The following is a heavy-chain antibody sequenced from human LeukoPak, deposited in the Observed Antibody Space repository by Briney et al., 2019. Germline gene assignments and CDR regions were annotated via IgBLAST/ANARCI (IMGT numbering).Heavy chain of an antibody. CDR2: IYSGGST. J-gene: IGHJ6*02. Sequence: GGSLRLSCAASGFTVSSNYMSWVRQAPRKGLEWVSVIYSGGSTYYADSVKGRFTISRDNSKNTLYLQMNSLRAEDTAVYYCARAEVGVYYGMDVWGQGTTVTVSS. CDR1: GFTVSSNY. D-gene: IGHD1-26*01. V-gene: IGHV3-66*01. CDR3: ARAEVGVYYGMDV.